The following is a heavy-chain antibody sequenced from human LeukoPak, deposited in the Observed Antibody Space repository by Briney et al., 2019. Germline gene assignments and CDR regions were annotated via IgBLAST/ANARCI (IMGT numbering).Heavy chain of an antibody. Sequence: PSETLSLTCTVSGGSISSYYWSWIRQPPGKGLEWIGYIYYSGSTNYNPSLKSRVTISVDTSKNQFSLKLSSVTAADTAVYYCGRGGLDILTGYPSRGGGDVWGQGTTVTVSS. V-gene: IGHV4-59*01. D-gene: IGHD3-9*01. CDR2: IYYSGST. CDR3: GRGGLDILTGYPSRGGGDV. CDR1: GGSISSYY. J-gene: IGHJ6*02.